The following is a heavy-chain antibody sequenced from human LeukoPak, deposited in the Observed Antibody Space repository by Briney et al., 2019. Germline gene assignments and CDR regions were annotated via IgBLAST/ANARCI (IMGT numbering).Heavy chain of an antibody. J-gene: IGHJ4*02. CDR3: AKTFGWPFYFDH. V-gene: IGHV3-23*01. Sequence: GGSLRLSCAASGFTFSSYGMRWVRQAPGKGLEWVSGITGGGGKTYYADSVRGRFTISRDNSKNTLYLQVNSLRAEDTAVYYCAKTFGWPFYFDHWGQGTLVTVSS. D-gene: IGHD2/OR15-2a*01. CDR2: ITGGGGKT. CDR1: GFTFSSYG.